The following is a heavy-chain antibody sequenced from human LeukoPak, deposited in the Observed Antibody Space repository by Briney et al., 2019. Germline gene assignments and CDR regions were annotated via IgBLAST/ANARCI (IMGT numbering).Heavy chain of an antibody. D-gene: IGHD6-13*01. CDR2: IYSGGST. Sequence: GGSLRLSCAASGFTVSSNYMSWVRQAPGKGLEWVSVIYSGGSTYYADSVKGRFTIPRHNSKNTLYLQMNSLRAEDTAVYYCARRAAAGIFDYWGQGTLVTVSS. V-gene: IGHV3-53*04. J-gene: IGHJ4*02. CDR3: ARRAAAGIFDY. CDR1: GFTVSSNY.